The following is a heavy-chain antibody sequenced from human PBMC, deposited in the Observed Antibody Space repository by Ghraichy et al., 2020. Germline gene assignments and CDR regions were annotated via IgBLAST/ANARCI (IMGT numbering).Heavy chain of an antibody. D-gene: IGHD1-26*01. CDR1: GFTFSSYA. CDR3: AKDLIFEGARRTGY. CDR2: ISGSGGST. Sequence: GGFLRLSCAASGFTFSSYAMSWVRQAPGKGLEWVSAISGSGGSTYYADSVKGRFTISRDNSKNTLYLQMNSLRAEDTAVYYCAKDLIFEGARRTGYWGQGTLVTVSS. V-gene: IGHV3-23*01. J-gene: IGHJ4*02.